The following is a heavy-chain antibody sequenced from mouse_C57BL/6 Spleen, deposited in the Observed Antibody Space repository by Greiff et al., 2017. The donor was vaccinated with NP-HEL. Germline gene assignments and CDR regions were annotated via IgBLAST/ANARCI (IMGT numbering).Heavy chain of an antibody. CDR1: GFTFSDYG. V-gene: IGHV5-17*01. D-gene: IGHD4-1*01. J-gene: IGHJ1*03. CDR3: AREKLGRWYFDV. CDR2: ISSGSSTI. Sequence: EVKLMESGGGLVKPGGSLKLSCAASGFTFSDYGMHWVRQAPEKGLEWVAYISSGSSTIYYADTVKGRFTISRDNAKNTLFLQMTSLRSEDTAMYYCAREKLGRWYFDVWGTGTTVTVSS.